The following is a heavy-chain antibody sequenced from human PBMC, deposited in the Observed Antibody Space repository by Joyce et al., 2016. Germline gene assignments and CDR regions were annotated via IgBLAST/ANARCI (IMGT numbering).Heavy chain of an antibody. CDR3: AKVPRGSRTNWSD. CDR1: GFNFGSYW. CDR2: SKDDGGEQ. D-gene: IGHD2-2*01. Sequence: EVQVVESGGGLVQPGGSLRLSCAVSGFNFGSYWMSWVRQAPGKGLEWVANSKDDGGEQYYVDSVKGRCTISRDNAKSTMYLQMNSLRVEDTAVYFCAKVPRGSRTNWSDWGQGTLVTVSA. V-gene: IGHV3-7*01. J-gene: IGHJ4*02.